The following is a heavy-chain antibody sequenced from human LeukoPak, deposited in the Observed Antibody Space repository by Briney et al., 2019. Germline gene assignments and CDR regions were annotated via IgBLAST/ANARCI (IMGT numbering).Heavy chain of an antibody. D-gene: IGHD6-13*01. V-gene: IGHV3-33*01. J-gene: IGHJ4*02. CDR2: IWYDGSDK. CDR1: GFTFSSYG. Sequence: GGSLRLSCAASGFTFSSYGMHRVRQAPGKGLEWVSVIWYDGSDKYYGDSVKGRFTISRDNSKNTLYLQMNSLRAEDTAVYYCASFSSSWYRFENWGQGTLVTVSS. CDR3: ASFSSSWYRFEN.